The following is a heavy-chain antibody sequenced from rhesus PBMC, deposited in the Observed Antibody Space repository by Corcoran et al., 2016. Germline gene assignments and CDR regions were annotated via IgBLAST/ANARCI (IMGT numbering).Heavy chain of an antibody. Sequence: QVQLQESGPGLVKPSEALSLTCAVSGYSISSGYGWSWIRQSPGKGLAGIGYMSYTGNSYYTPSFKSRVTISRDTSKNQFSLKLSSVTAADTAVHYCARMRGCTSTTCYGGYFDYWGQGVLVTVSS. CDR2: MSYTGNS. J-gene: IGHJ4*01. D-gene: IGHD2-2*01. CDR1: GYSISSGYG. V-gene: IGHV4-127*01. CDR3: ARMRGCTSTTCYGGYFDY.